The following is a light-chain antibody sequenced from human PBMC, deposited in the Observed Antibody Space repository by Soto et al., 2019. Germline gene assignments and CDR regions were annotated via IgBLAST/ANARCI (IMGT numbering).Light chain of an antibody. J-gene: IGKJ5*01. Sequence: DIQMTQSPSSLSASIGDGVTITCRASQSINTYLNWYQQKPGKAPKLLISDASNLQSGVPSRFSGSGSGTDFTLTISRLQPEDFATYYWQQSFSTLLITFGQGTRLEMK. CDR3: QQSFSTLLIT. CDR1: QSINTY. V-gene: IGKV1-39*01. CDR2: DAS.